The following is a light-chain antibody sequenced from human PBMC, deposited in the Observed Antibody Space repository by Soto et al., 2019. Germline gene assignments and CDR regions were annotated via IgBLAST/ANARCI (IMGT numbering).Light chain of an antibody. CDR2: EGS. CDR3: CSYAGSNNFV. Sequence: QSVLTQPASVSGSPGQSITISCSGTSSDVGSYNFASWYQQHPGTAPKLLIYEGSKRPSGVSNRFSGSKSGNTASLTISGLQAEDEADYYCCSYAGSNNFVFGTGTKVTVL. V-gene: IGLV2-23*01. CDR1: SSDVGSYNF. J-gene: IGLJ1*01.